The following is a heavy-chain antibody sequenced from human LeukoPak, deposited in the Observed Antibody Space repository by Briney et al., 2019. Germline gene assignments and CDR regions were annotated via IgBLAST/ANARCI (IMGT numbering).Heavy chain of an antibody. D-gene: IGHD6-13*01. Sequence: GGSLRLSCVASGFTFSSYAMHWVRQAPGKGLEWVAVISNDGSNNYYADSVKGRFTISRDNPINTMYLQMNSLRVEDTAVYYCARIAAAAPGWGQGTLVTVSS. CDR3: ARIAAAAPG. J-gene: IGHJ4*02. CDR1: GFTFSSYA. CDR2: ISNDGSNN. V-gene: IGHV3-30-3*01.